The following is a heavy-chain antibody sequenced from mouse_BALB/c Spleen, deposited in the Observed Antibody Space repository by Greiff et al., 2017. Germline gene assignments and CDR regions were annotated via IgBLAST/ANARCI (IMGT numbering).Heavy chain of an antibody. D-gene: IGHD2-10*02. V-gene: IGHV5-6-5*01. CDR2: ISSGGST. Sequence: VQLKESGGGLVKPGGSLKLSCAASGFTFSSYAMSWVRQTPEKRLEWVASISSGGSTYYPDSVKGRFTISRDNARNILYLQMSSLRSEDTAMYYCARGGYGTYAMDYWGQGTSVTVSS. J-gene: IGHJ4*01. CDR1: GFTFSSYA. CDR3: ARGGYGTYAMDY.